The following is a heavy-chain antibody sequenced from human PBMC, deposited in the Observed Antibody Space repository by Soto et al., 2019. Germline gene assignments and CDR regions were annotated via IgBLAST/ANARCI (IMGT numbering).Heavy chain of an antibody. CDR3: AHAVAGAYWYFDR. CDR2: NYWDDDK. Sequence: QITLKESGPTLVKPTQTLTLTCTFSGFSPSTSGVGVAWIRQPPGKALEGLAVNYWDDDKRYSPSLRGRLTITKDTSKNQVVLTMTNVDPVDTATYYCAHAVAGAYWYFDRWGRGTLVTVSS. J-gene: IGHJ2*01. CDR1: GFSPSTSGVG. V-gene: IGHV2-5*02. D-gene: IGHD6-19*01.